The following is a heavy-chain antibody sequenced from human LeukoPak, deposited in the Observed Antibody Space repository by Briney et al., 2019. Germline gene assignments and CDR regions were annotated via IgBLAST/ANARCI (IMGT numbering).Heavy chain of an antibody. V-gene: IGHV3-74*01. CDR1: GFTFSTYW. Sequence: PGGSLRLSCAASGFTFSTYWMHWVRHAPGKGLVWVSRINSDGSSTTYADSVKGRFTISRDNAKNTLYLQMNSLRAEDTAVYYCARDLYQPGQLPPYCSSTRCRTAPTQGYYYYGMDVWGQGTTVTVSS. D-gene: IGHD2-2*01. CDR2: INSDGSST. J-gene: IGHJ6*02. CDR3: ARDLYQPGQLPPYCSSTRCRTAPTQGYYYYGMDV.